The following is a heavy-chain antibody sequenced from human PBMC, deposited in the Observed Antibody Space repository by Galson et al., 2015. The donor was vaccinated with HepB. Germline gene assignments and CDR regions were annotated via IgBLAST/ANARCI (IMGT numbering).Heavy chain of an antibody. CDR3: AREVVVGVAASGDDYYYYMDV. J-gene: IGHJ6*03. D-gene: IGHD2-15*01. CDR1: GYTFTSYY. Sequence: SVKVSCKASGYTFTSYYMHWVRQAPGQGLEWMGIINPSGGSTSYAQKFQGRVTMTRDTSTSTVYMELSSLRSEDTAVYYCAREVVVGVAASGDDYYYYMDVWGKGTTVTVSS. CDR2: INPSGGST. V-gene: IGHV1-46*03.